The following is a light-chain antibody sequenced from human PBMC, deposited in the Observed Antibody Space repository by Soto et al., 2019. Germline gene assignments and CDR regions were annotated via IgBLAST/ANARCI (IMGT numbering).Light chain of an antibody. J-gene: IGKJ2*02. CDR3: QQTYTTPRT. V-gene: IGKV1-39*01. CDR1: QRIANY. CDR2: GAS. Sequence: DIQMTQSPSSLSASVGDRVTITCRASQRIANYLDWDQQRPGKAPKLLISGASTLQSAVPSRCSGSGSGTDFTLTISTLQPEGFATYYCQQTYTTPRTFGQGTKLEIK.